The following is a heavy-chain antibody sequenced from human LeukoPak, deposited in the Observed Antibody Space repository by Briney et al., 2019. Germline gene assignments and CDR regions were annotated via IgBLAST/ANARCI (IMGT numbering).Heavy chain of an antibody. CDR1: GFTFSSYA. Sequence: GGSLRLSCPVSGFTFSSYAMSWVRQAPGRGLEWVSVISTSGESAYYADSEKGRFTISRDNSKNTLYLQMNSLRAEDTAVYYCAKDRGSGYHYFDYWGQGTLVTVSS. J-gene: IGHJ4*02. CDR2: ISTSGESA. CDR3: AKDRGSGYHYFDY. V-gene: IGHV3-23*01. D-gene: IGHD3-22*01.